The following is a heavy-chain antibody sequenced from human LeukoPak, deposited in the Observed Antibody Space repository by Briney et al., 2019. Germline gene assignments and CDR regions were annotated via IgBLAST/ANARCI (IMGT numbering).Heavy chain of an antibody. CDR2: IIPIFGTA. J-gene: IGHJ3*02. CDR3: AHIVVVPAAKDAFDI. CDR1: EGTFSSYA. Sequence: PSVKISCKASEGTFSSYAISWVRKAPGQGLEWMGGIIPIFGTANYAQKFQGRVTITADESTSTAYMELSSLRSEDTAVYYCAHIVVVPAAKDAFDIWGQGTMVTVSS. D-gene: IGHD2-2*01. V-gene: IGHV1-69*13.